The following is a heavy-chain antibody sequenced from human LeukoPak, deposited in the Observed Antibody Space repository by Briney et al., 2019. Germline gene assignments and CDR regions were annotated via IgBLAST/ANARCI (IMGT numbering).Heavy chain of an antibody. D-gene: IGHD3-22*01. V-gene: IGHV1-2*02. J-gene: IGHJ3*02. CDR2: INPNSGGT. CDR3: ARPTSLGYYYDSSGYYYPPPSDAFDI. CDR1: GYTFTGYY. Sequence: GASVKVSCKASGYTFTGYYMHWVRQAPGQGLEWMGWINPNSGGTNYAQKFQGRVTMTRDTSISTAYMELSRLRSDNTAVYYCARPTSLGYYYDSSGYYYPPPSDAFDIWGQGTMVTVSS.